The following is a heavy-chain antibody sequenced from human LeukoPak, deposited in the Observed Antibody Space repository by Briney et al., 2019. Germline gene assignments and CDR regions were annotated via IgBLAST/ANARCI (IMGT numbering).Heavy chain of an antibody. Sequence: GSAVKVSCMASLGTFSSYAICSVRPAPGQGVGWMGRIIPIFGIANNAQKFQGKVTITADKSTSTAYMELSSLGSEDTAVYYCARGDTMIWSDYWGRGTLISVSS. CDR1: LGTFSSYA. V-gene: IGHV1-69*04. D-gene: IGHD3/OR15-3a*01. J-gene: IGHJ4*02. CDR3: ARGDTMIWSDY. CDR2: IIPIFGIA.